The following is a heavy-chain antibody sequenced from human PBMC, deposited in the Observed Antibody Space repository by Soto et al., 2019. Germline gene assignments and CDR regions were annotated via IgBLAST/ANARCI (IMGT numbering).Heavy chain of an antibody. V-gene: IGHV4-30-2*01. Sequence: SETLSLTCAVSGGSISSGGYSWSWIRQPPGKGLEWIGYIYHSGSTYYNPSLKSRVTISLDRSKSQFSLNLSSVTAADTAVYYCARHRASHYDFWSGYYTHSNFDYWGQGTLVTVSS. CDR3: ARHRASHYDFWSGYYTHSNFDY. J-gene: IGHJ4*02. CDR1: GGSISSGGYS. CDR2: IYHSGST. D-gene: IGHD3-3*01.